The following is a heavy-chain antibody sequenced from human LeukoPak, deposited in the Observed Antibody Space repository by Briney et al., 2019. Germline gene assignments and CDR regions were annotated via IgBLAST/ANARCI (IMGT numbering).Heavy chain of an antibody. CDR3: AKNEGGQYYYDSSGYEDY. J-gene: IGHJ4*02. D-gene: IGHD3-22*01. V-gene: IGHV3-48*03. Sequence: GGSLRLSCAASGFTFSSYEMNWVRQAPGKGQEWVSYISSSGSTIYYADSVKGRFAISRDNSKNTLYLQMNSLRAEDTAVYYCAKNEGGQYYYDSSGYEDYWGQGTLVTVSS. CDR2: ISSSGSTI. CDR1: GFTFSSYE.